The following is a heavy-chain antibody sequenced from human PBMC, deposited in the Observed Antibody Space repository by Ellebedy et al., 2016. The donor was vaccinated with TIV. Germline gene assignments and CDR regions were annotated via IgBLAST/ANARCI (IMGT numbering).Heavy chain of an antibody. J-gene: IGHJ4*02. D-gene: IGHD4-11*01. CDR2: IWSDGGGE. CDR3: EPSFDYIGDSRDS. V-gene: IGHV3-30*02. Sequence: PGGSLRLSCAASGFTFSGYGMHWVRQAPGKGLEWVAFIWSDGGGEYADSVKGRFTISRDNSKNTLYLQMNSLRIEDTAVYYCEPSFDYIGDSRDSWGQGTLVTVS. CDR1: GFTFSGYG.